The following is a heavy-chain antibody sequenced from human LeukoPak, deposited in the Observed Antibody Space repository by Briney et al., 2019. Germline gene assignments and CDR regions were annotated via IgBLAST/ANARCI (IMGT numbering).Heavy chain of an antibody. Sequence: TSETLSLTCSVSGGSVTSGSYYWSWIRQPPGKELEWIGYISYRGSTNYNPSLKSRVTISVDTSKNQFSLKLSSVTAADTAVYYCARVGVSYYFDYWGQGTLVTVSS. J-gene: IGHJ4*02. D-gene: IGHD5/OR15-5a*01. CDR2: ISYRGST. V-gene: IGHV4-61*01. CDR1: GGSVTSGSYY. CDR3: ARVGVSYYFDY.